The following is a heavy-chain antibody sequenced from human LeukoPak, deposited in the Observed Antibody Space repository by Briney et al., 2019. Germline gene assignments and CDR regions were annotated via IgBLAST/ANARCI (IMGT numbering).Heavy chain of an antibody. Sequence: GGSLRLSCAASGFTFSTYAMHWVRQAPGKGLEYVSAISTNGDSTYYADSVKGRFTISRDNSKNTLFLQMGSLRADDTAVYYCARWGSTSCYDYWGQGTLVTVSS. J-gene: IGHJ4*02. V-gene: IGHV3-64*02. CDR1: GFTFSTYA. D-gene: IGHD2-2*01. CDR3: ARWGSTSCYDY. CDR2: ISTNGDST.